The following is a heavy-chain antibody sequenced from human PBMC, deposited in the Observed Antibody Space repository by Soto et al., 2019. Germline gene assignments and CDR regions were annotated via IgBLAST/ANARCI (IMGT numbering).Heavy chain of an antibody. Sequence: EVHLLESGGGLVQPGESLRLSCGGSGFTFSSCVMTWVRQAPGKGLEWVSCISDSGAGTHYADSVKGRFTISRDNSKHKMNLLLANHAADDYGANDCVKGRKNRGWYADVWGQGTVVTVSS. V-gene: IGHV3-23*01. CDR1: GFTFSSCV. J-gene: IGHJ3*01. CDR2: ISDSGAGT. D-gene: IGHD2-15*01. CDR3: VKGRKNRGWYADV.